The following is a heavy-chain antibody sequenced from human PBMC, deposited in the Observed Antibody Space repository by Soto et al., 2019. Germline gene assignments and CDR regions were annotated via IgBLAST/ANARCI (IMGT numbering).Heavy chain of an antibody. CDR3: ATNGSFHFET. Sequence: QVQLVESGGGVVQPGRSLRLSCAASGFTFSDYDMHWVRQAPGKGLEWVAILSYDGSTNHYADSLKGRFTISRDNCKNTLFPQMNSLGAEDTAVYYCATNGSFHFETWGQGTLVTVSS. J-gene: IGHJ4*02. V-gene: IGHV3-30*03. CDR2: LSYDGSTN. CDR1: GFTFSDYD. D-gene: IGHD1-1*01.